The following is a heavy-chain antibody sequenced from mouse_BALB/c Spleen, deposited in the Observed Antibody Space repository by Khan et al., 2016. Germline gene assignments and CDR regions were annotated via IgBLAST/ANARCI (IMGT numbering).Heavy chain of an antibody. V-gene: IGHV3-2*02. CDR1: GYSITSDYA. Sequence: VQLQESGPGLVKPSQSLSLTCTVTGYSITSDYAWNWIRQFPGNKLEWMGYISYSGSTSYNPSLKSRISITRDTSKNQTFLRLNSVTTEDTATYYVPEELGWFAYWGQGTQVTVSA. D-gene: IGHD4-1*01. CDR3: PEELGWFAY. J-gene: IGHJ3*01. CDR2: ISYSGST.